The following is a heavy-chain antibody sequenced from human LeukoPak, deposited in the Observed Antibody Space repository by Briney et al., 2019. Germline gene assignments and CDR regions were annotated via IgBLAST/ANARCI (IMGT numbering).Heavy chain of an antibody. Sequence: SETLSLTCTVSGGSISSSSYYWGWIRQPPGKGLEWIGSIYYSGSTYYNPSLRSRVTISVDTSKNQFSLKLSSVTAADTAVYYCATLGSYYDTWGQGTLVTVSS. D-gene: IGHD3-22*01. CDR3: ATLGSYYDT. V-gene: IGHV4-39*01. J-gene: IGHJ4*02. CDR2: IYYSGST. CDR1: GGSISSSSYY.